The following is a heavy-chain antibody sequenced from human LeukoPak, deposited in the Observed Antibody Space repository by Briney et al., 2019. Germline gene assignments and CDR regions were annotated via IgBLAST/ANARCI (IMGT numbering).Heavy chain of an antibody. CDR2: IFYSGNT. J-gene: IGHJ6*02. Sequence: SETLSLTCTVSGGSIINSNYYWGWIRQPPGKGLEWIGNIFYSGNTYYNVSLKSRVSISVDTSKNQFSLKLSSVTAADTAVYYCARHGYCSGGTCYSNYYYGMDVWGQGTTVTVSS. V-gene: IGHV4-39*01. CDR3: ARHGYCSGGTCYSNYYYGMDV. CDR1: GGSIINSNYY. D-gene: IGHD2-15*01.